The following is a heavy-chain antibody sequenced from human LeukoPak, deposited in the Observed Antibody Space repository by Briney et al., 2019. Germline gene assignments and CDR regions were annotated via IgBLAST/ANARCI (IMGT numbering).Heavy chain of an antibody. V-gene: IGHV4-61*03. D-gene: IGHD2/OR15-2a*01. CDR3: ARGLFWYFDY. CDR2: IYYSGST. Sequence: SETLSLTCTVSGGSVSSGSYYWSWIRQPPGKGLEWIGYIYYSGSTDYNPSLKSRVTISLDTSKNHFSLKLSSVTAADTAVYYCARGLFWYFDYWGQGTLVTVSS. CDR1: GGSVSSGSYY. J-gene: IGHJ4*02.